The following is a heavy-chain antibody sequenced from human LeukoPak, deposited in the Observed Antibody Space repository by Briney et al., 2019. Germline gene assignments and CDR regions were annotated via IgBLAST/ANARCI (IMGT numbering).Heavy chain of an antibody. Sequence: PSETLSLTCTVSGGSISGYYWSWIRQPPGKGLEWIGYIYYSGSTNYNPSLKSRVTISVDTSKNQFSLKLSSVTAADTAVYYCAREWIAARLPLDYWGQGTLVTVSS. V-gene: IGHV4-59*01. J-gene: IGHJ4*02. D-gene: IGHD6-6*01. CDR3: AREWIAARLPLDY. CDR1: GGSISGYY. CDR2: IYYSGST.